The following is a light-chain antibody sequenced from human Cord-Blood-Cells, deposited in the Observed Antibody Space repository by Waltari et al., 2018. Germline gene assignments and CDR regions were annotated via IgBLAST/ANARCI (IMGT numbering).Light chain of an antibody. V-gene: IGKV3-15*01. Sequence: EIVMTQSPATLSVSPGERATLSCRASRSVSSNLAWYQQKPGQAPRLLIYGASTRATGIPARFSGSGSGTDFTLTISSLQSEDFAVYYCQQYNNWPREYTFGQGTKLEIK. CDR1: RSVSSN. J-gene: IGKJ2*01. CDR3: QQYNNWPREYT. CDR2: GAS.